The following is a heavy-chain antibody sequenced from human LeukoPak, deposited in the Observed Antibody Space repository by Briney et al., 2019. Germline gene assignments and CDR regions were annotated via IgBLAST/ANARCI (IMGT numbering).Heavy chain of an antibody. CDR1: RFTFSSYS. J-gene: IGHJ4*02. CDR3: ARDLTSSGWDPSDY. V-gene: IGHV3-21*01. CDR2: ISSSSSYI. D-gene: IGHD6-19*01. Sequence: GGSLRLSCAASRFTFSSYSMNWVRQAPGKGLEWVSSISSSSSYIYYADSVKGRFTISRDNAKNSLYLQMNSLRAEDTAVYYCARDLTSSGWDPSDYWGQGTLVTVSS.